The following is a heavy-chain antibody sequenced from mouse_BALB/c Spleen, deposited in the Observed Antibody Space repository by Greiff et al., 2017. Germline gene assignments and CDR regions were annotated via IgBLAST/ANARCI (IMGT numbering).Heavy chain of an antibody. CDR1: GYSITSGYY. D-gene: IGHD2-4*01. CDR2: ISYDGSN. CDR3: ARWGEYDAY. Sequence: EVKVEESGPGLVKPSQSLSLTCSVTGYSITSGYYWNWIRQFPGNKLEWMGYISYDGSNNYNPSLKNRISITRDTSKNQFFLKLNSVTTEDTATYYCARWGEYDAYWGQGTLVTVSA. V-gene: IGHV3-6*02. J-gene: IGHJ3*01.